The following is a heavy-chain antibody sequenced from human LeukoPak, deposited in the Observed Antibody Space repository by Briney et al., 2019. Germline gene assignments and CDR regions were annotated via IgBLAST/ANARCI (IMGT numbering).Heavy chain of an antibody. Sequence: SETLSLTCTVSGDSISSYYWSWIRQPPGKGLEWIGYIYHSGSTNYNPSLKSRVTISLDTSKKHFSLKLSSVTAADTAVYYCVRGHLVGGWFKYDAFDIWGQGTMVSVSS. V-gene: IGHV4-59*01. CDR2: IYHSGST. CDR3: VRGHLVGGWFKYDAFDI. J-gene: IGHJ3*02. CDR1: GDSISSYY. D-gene: IGHD6-19*01.